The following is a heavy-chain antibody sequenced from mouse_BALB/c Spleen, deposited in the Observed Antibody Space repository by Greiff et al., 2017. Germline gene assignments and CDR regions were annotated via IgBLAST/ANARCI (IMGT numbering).Heavy chain of an antibody. CDR3: ARKGGSPSWFDY. D-gene: IGHD1-1*01. CDR1: GFSLTSYG. V-gene: IGHV2-2*02. CDR2: IWSGGST. J-gene: IGHJ3*01. Sequence: QVQLKQSGPGLVQPSQSLSITCTVSGFSLTSYGVHWVRQSPGKGLEWLGVIWSGGSTDYNAAFISRLSISKDNSKSQVFFKMNSLQANDTAIYYCARKGGSPSWFDYWGQGTLVTVSA.